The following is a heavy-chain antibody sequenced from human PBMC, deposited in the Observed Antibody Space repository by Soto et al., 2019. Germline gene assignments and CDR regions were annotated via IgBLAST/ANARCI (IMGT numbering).Heavy chain of an antibody. CDR3: ARGDYYYDGMDV. CDR1: GGSFSGYY. V-gene: IGHV4-34*01. Sequence: SETLSLTCAVYGGSFSGYYWSWIRQPPGKGLEWIGEINHSGSTNYNPSLKSRVTISVDTSKNQFSLKLSSVTAADTAVYYCARGDYYYDGMDVWGQGTTVTVSS. J-gene: IGHJ6*02. CDR2: INHSGST.